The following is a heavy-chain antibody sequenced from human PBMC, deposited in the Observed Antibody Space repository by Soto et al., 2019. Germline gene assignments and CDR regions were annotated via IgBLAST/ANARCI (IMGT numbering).Heavy chain of an antibody. D-gene: IGHD3-22*01. Sequence: QVQLVECGGGVVQPGRSLRLSCAASRFTFSSYPMHWVRQAPGKGLEWVALISFDGRNEYYADSVKGRFTISRDNSRNTLDLQMNSLTAGDTAVYYCAREPCSGYYLHYNMDVWGQGTTVTVSS. J-gene: IGHJ6*02. CDR1: RFTFSSYP. CDR2: ISFDGRNE. CDR3: AREPCSGYYLHYNMDV. V-gene: IGHV3-30*04.